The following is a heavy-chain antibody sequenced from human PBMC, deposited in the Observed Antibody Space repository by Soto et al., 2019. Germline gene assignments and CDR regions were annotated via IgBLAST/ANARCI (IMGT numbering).Heavy chain of an antibody. Sequence: QVQLVESGGGVVQPGRSLRLSCAASGFTFSSYAMHWVRQAPGKGLEWVAVISYDGSNKYYADSVKGRFTISRDNSKNTLYLQMNSLRAEDTAVYYCARDAYYYGSGSRYYFDYWGQGTLVTVSS. CDR2: ISYDGSNK. CDR1: GFTFSSYA. D-gene: IGHD3-10*01. CDR3: ARDAYYYGSGSRYYFDY. J-gene: IGHJ4*02. V-gene: IGHV3-30-3*01.